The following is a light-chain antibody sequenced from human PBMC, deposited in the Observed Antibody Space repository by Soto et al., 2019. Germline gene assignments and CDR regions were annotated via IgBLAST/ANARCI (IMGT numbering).Light chain of an antibody. Sequence: DIQMTQSPSSRRASVGDAVTIPCRASQSIGRFLNWHQQKPGKAPNVLINVASTLRSGVPSRFSGRGSGTDFNLTINSLQPEDFATYFCQQSFTTPLTFGGGTKVDIK. CDR2: VAS. CDR1: QSIGRF. V-gene: IGKV1-39*01. CDR3: QQSFTTPLT. J-gene: IGKJ4*01.